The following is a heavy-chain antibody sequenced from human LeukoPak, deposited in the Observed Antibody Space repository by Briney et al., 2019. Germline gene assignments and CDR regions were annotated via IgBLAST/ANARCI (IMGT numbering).Heavy chain of an antibody. D-gene: IGHD1-26*01. CDR3: ASARYSGSYRPLDY. CDR1: GYTFTSYD. J-gene: IGHJ4*02. Sequence: ASVKDSCKASGYTFTSYDINGVRQATGQGLEWMGCMNPNSGNTGYTQKFQGRVTITRNTSISTAYTELSSLRSEDTAVYYCASARYSGSYRPLDYWGQGTLVTVSS. V-gene: IGHV1-8*03. CDR2: MNPNSGNT.